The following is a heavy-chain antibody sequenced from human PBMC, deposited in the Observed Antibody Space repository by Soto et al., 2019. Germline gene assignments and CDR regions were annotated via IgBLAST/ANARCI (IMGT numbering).Heavy chain of an antibody. D-gene: IGHD3-16*02. CDR1: GYTFTSYG. V-gene: IGHV1-18*01. CDR2: ISAYHGNT. CDR3: ARSMITFGVVIVISDY. Sequence: QVQLVQSGAEVKKPGGSVKVSCKASGYTFTSYGISWVRQAPGQGREWVGWISAYHGNTNYAQKRQGRITMTTDTSTSSADMELRSLRSDDTAVYYRARSMITFGVVIVISDYWGQGTLVTVSS. J-gene: IGHJ4*02.